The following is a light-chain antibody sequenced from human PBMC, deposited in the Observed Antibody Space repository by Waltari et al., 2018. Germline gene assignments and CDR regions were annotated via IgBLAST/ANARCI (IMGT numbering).Light chain of an antibody. V-gene: IGLV2-14*01. J-gene: IGLJ3*02. CDR3: SSYTTSSTLV. CDR2: EVT. Sequence: QSALTQPASVSGSPGQSITISCTGTSSDVGGYTSVSWYQRHPGKAPQLLIYEVTNRPSGVSNRFSGSKSANTAALTISGLQAEDEADYYCSSYTTSSTLVFGGGTKLTVL. CDR1: SSDVGGYTS.